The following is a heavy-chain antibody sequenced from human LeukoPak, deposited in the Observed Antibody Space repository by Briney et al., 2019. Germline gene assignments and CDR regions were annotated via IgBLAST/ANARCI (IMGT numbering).Heavy chain of an antibody. J-gene: IGHJ4*02. CDR2: IKQDESEI. D-gene: IGHD2-8*01. CDR3: ARDNNGPDY. Sequence: GSLRLSCAASGFTFSTYLMTWVRQAPGKGLEWVANIKQDESEIYYVDSVKGRFTISRDNAKNSVYLQMNSLTAEDTAVYYCARDNNGPDYWGQGTLVTVSS. CDR1: GFTFSTYL. V-gene: IGHV3-7*01.